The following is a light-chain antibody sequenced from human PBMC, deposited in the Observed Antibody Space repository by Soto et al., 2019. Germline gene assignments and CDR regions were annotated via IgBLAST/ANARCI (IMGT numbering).Light chain of an antibody. J-gene: IGKJ1*01. V-gene: IGKV3-20*01. CDR2: GVS. Sequence: EIVLTQSPGTLSLSPGERATLSCRASQSIRNNFLAWYQQKPGQAPRLLIYGVSNRATGIPDRFSGSGSGTDFTLTISRLGPEDFAVYYCQQYVTSPWTFGQGTKVDIK. CDR3: QQYVTSPWT. CDR1: QSIRNNF.